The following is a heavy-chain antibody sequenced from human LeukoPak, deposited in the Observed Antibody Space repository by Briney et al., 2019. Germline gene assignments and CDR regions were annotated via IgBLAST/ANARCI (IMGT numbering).Heavy chain of an antibody. Sequence: GGSLRRSCAASGFTFSSYGMHWVRQAPGKGLEWVAVISYDGSNKYYADSVKGRFTISRDNSKNTLYLQMNSLRAEDTAVYYCAKSSSWSPTFDYWGQGTLVTVSS. J-gene: IGHJ4*02. CDR3: AKSSSWSPTFDY. V-gene: IGHV3-30*18. CDR1: GFTFSSYG. D-gene: IGHD6-13*01. CDR2: ISYDGSNK.